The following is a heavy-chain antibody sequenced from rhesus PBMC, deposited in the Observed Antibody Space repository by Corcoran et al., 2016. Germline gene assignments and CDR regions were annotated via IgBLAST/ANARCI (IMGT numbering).Heavy chain of an antibody. CDR1: GPSLSSHY. D-gene: IGHD5-36*01. V-gene: IGHV4S2*01. Sequence: VQLQESGPGLVKPSEPLPLPFAVSGPSLSSHYWIWIRHAPGMGQEWIGRIYGSGGSTDDNPSLKSRVTISIDTSKNQFSLNLSSVTAADTAVYYCARGGGYGYWYFDLWGPGTPITISS. CDR3: ARGGGYGYWYFDL. J-gene: IGHJ2*01. CDR2: IYGSGGST.